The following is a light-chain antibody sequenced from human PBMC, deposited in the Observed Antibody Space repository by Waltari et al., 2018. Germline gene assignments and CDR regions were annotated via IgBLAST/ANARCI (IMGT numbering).Light chain of an antibody. J-gene: IGLJ1*01. V-gene: IGLV2-8*01. Sequence: QSALTQPPSASGSPGQSVTISCPGTSSDVGGYNYVSWYQQHPGKAPKLMIYEVSKRSSGVPDRFSGSKSGNTASLTVSGLQAEDEADYYCSSYAGSNNLIFGTGTKVTVL. CDR3: SSYAGSNNLI. CDR2: EVS. CDR1: SSDVGGYNY.